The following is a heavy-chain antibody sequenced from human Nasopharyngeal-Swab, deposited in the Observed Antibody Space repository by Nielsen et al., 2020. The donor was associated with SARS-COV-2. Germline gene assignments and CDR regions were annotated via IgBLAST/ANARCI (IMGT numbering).Heavy chain of an antibody. CDR1: GGSISSYY. Sequence: SEPLSLTCTVSGGSISSYYWSWIRQPPGKGLEWIGYIYYSGSTNYNPSLKSRVTISVDTSKNQFSLKLSSVTAADTAVYYCARDSTLGLIDYWGQGTLVTVSS. J-gene: IGHJ4*02. CDR2: IYYSGST. D-gene: IGHD4/OR15-4a*01. V-gene: IGHV4-59*01. CDR3: ARDSTLGLIDY.